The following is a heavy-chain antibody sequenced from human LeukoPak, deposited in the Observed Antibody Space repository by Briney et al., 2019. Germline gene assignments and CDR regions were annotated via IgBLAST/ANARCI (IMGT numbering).Heavy chain of an antibody. CDR2: IWYDGSNK. V-gene: IGHV3-33*06. D-gene: IGHD3-10*01. CDR3: AKDLGIGALGY. J-gene: IGHJ4*02. Sequence: PGRSLRLSCAASGFTFSSHGIHWVRQAPGKGLEWVALIWYDGSNKYYADSVKGRFTISRDNSKSTLYLQMNSLRAEDTAVYYCAKDLGIGALGYWGQGTLVTVSS. CDR1: GFTFSSHG.